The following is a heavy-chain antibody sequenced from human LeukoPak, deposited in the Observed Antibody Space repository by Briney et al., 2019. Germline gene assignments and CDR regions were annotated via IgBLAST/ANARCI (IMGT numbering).Heavy chain of an antibody. CDR1: GFTFSIYA. Sequence: GGSLRLSCAASGFTFSIYAMHWVRQAPGKGLEWVAVISSDGGDKYYADSVKGRFTISRDNSKNTLYLQMNSLRSEDTAVYYCARDNSVGDYAWWFDPWGQGTLVTVSS. J-gene: IGHJ5*02. D-gene: IGHD1-26*01. CDR3: ARDNSVGDYAWWFDP. CDR2: ISSDGGDK. V-gene: IGHV3-30*04.